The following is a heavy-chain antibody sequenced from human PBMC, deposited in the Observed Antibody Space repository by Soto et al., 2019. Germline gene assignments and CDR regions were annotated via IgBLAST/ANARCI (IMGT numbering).Heavy chain of an antibody. V-gene: IGHV1-3*01. Sequence: QVQLVQSGAEVKKPGASVKVSCKASGYTFTSYAMHWVRQAPGQRLEWMGWINAGNGNTKYSQKFQGRVTITRGTSASQACMGLSSLRSEATAVYYCASVRSCWYWLDYWGQGTLVTVSS. CDR1: GYTFTSYA. J-gene: IGHJ4*02. D-gene: IGHD6-19*01. CDR3: ASVRSCWYWLDY. CDR2: INAGNGNT.